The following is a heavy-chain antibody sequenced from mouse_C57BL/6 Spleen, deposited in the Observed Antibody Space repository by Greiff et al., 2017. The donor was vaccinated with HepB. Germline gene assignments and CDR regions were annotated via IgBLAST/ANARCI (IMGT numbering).Heavy chain of an antibody. CDR2: INPGSGGT. J-gene: IGHJ2*01. CDR1: GYAFTNYL. V-gene: IGHV1-54*01. D-gene: IGHD1-1*01. Sequence: VQLVESGAELVRPGTSVKVSCKASGYAFTNYLIEWVKQRPGQGLEWIGVINPGSGGTNYNEKFKGKATLTADKSSSTAYMQLSSLTSEDSAVYFCARDYGSILYYFDYWGQGTTLTVSS. CDR3: ARDYGSILYYFDY.